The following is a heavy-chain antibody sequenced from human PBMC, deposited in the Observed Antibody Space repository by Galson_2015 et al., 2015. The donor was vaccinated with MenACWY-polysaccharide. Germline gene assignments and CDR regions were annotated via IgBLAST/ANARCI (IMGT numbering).Heavy chain of an antibody. V-gene: IGHV3-48*01. J-gene: IGHJ4*02. Sequence: SLRLSCAASGFTFSSYNMNWVRQAPGKGLEWVSYISSSSSTIYYADSVKGRFTISRDNAKNSLYLQMNSLRAEDTAVYYCARVDGGGYYQLDCWGQGTLVTVSS. D-gene: IGHD3-3*01. CDR3: ARVDGGGYYQLDC. CDR1: GFTFSSYN. CDR2: ISSSSSTI.